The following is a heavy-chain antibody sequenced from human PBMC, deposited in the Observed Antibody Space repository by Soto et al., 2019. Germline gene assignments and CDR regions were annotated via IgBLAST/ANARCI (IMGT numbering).Heavy chain of an antibody. D-gene: IGHD5-18*01. CDR1: GYTLTSYA. J-gene: IGHJ4*02. Sequence: ASVKVCCKASGYTLTSYAMHWVRQAPGQRLEWMGWINAGNGNTKYSQKFQGRVTITRDTSASTAYMELSSLRSEDTAVYYCARARIQLWLLSYWGQGTLVTVSS. CDR3: ARARIQLWLLSY. V-gene: IGHV1-3*01. CDR2: INAGNGNT.